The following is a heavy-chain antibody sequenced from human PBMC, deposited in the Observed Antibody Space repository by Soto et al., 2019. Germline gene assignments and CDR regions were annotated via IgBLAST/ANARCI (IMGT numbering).Heavy chain of an antibody. CDR3: ARHRCSGGSCYETSDY. J-gene: IGHJ4*02. V-gene: IGHV4-39*01. Sequence: SEILSLTCTVSGGSISSSSCYWGWIRQPPGKGLEWIGSIYYSGSTYYNPSLKSRVTISVDTSKNQFSLKLSSVTAADTAVYYCARHRCSGGSCYETSDYWGQGTLVTVSS. D-gene: IGHD2-15*01. CDR1: GGSISSSSCY. CDR2: IYYSGST.